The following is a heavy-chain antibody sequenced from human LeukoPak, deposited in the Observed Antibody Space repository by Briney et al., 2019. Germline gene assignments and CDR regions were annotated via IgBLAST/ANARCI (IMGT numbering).Heavy chain of an antibody. V-gene: IGHV4-34*01. CDR2: INHVGSA. J-gene: IGHJ5*02. CDR3: ATCLCSPRFDP. Sequence: PSETLSLTCAVYGGSFSGYYWSWIRQPPGKGLEWIGEINHVGSANYNPSLKSRVTISVDTSKNHFSLKLSSVTAADTSLYYCATCLCSPRFDPWGQGTPVPGPS. CDR1: GGSFSGYY. D-gene: IGHD2-15*01.